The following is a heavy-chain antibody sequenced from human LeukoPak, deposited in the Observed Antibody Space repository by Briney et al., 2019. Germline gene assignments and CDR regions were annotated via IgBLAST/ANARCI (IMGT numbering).Heavy chain of an antibody. CDR2: IYYSGST. CDR1: GGSISSYY. CDR3: ARVDYYDSSGQGGAFDI. Sequence: SETLSLTCTVSGGSISSYYWSWIRQPPGKGLEWIGYIYYSGSTNYNPSLKGRVTMSVDTSKNQFSLKLSSVTAADTAVYYCARVDYYDSSGQGGAFDIWGQGTMVTVSS. V-gene: IGHV4-59*12. J-gene: IGHJ3*02. D-gene: IGHD3-22*01.